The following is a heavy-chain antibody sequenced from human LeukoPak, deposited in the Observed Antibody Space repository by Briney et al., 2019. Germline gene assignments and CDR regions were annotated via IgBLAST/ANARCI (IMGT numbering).Heavy chain of an antibody. CDR2: MNPNSGNT. V-gene: IGHV1-8*01. CDR1: GYTFTSYD. Sequence: ASVKVSCKASGYTFTSYDINWVRQATGQGLEWMGWMNPNSGNTGYAQKSQGRVTMTRNTSISTAYMELSSLRSEDTAVYYYARGYSSSLDYWGQGTLVTVSS. J-gene: IGHJ4*02. CDR3: ARGYSSSLDY. D-gene: IGHD6-6*01.